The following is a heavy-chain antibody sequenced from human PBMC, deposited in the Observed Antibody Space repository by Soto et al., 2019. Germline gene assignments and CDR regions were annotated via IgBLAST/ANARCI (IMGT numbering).Heavy chain of an antibody. D-gene: IGHD2-15*01. CDR1: GGSISSYY. Sequence: SETLSLTCTVSGGSISSYYWSWIRQPPGKGLEWIGYIYYSGSTNYNPSLKSRVTISVDTSKNQFSLKLSSVTAADTAVYYCARGVVVAATQLYDYWGQGTLVTVSS. CDR2: IYYSGST. V-gene: IGHV4-59*01. CDR3: ARGVVVAATQLYDY. J-gene: IGHJ4*02.